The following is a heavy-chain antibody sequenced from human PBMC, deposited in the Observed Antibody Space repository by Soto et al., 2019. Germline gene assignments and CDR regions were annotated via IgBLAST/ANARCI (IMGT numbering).Heavy chain of an antibody. CDR3: ARDEEADPWYVLDH. CDR1: GFTFSTYW. CDR2: MNPDGRDI. D-gene: IGHD6-13*01. Sequence: EVPLVESGGGLVEPGGSLRLSCAASGFTFSTYWMHWVRQVPGKGLVWVSHMNPDGRDISYADSVKGRFTISRDNAKNTVYLQMNSLRAEDTGVYYCARDEEADPWYVLDHWGQGILVTVSS. V-gene: IGHV3-74*01. J-gene: IGHJ4*02.